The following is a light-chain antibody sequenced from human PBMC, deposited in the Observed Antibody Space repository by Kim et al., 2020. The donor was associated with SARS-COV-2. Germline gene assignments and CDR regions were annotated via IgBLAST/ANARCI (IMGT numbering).Light chain of an antibody. CDR3: KKYHNWPGT. V-gene: IGKV3-15*01. CDR1: QSVSSN. CDR2: GAS. Sequence: EIVMTQSPATLSVSPGERATLSCRASQSVSSNLACYQQKPGHAPRLLIYGASTRATGIPARFIGSEGGTEFTLTISSLQSEDFAVSYCKKYHNWPGTFGPRTPVEI. J-gene: IGKJ1*01.